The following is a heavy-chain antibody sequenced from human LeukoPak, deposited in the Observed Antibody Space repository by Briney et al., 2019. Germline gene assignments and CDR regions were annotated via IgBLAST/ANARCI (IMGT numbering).Heavy chain of an antibody. CDR2: IYWNDDK. V-gene: IGHV2-5*01. CDR1: GFSLSTSGVG. J-gene: IGHJ4*02. Sequence: SGPTLVNPTQTLTLTCTFSGFSLSTSGVGVGWIRQPPGKALEWLALIYWNDDKRYSPSLKSRLTITKDTSKNQVVLTMTNMDPVDTATYYCARPFYKSRQLVPDYWGQGTLVTVSS. CDR3: ARPFYKSRQLVPDY. D-gene: IGHD6-13*01.